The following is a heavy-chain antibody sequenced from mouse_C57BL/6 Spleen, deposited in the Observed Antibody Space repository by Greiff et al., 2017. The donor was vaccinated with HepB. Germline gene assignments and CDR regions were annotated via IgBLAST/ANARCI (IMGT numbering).Heavy chain of an antibody. J-gene: IGHJ4*01. CDR3: ARSADSSGYVGYYAMDY. V-gene: IGHV14-3*01. Sequence: EVQLQQSVAELVRPGASVKLSCTASGFNIKNTYMHWVKQRPEQGLEWIGRIDPANGNTKYAPKFQGKATITADTSSNTAYLQLRSLTSEDTAIYYCARSADSSGYVGYYAMDYWGQGTSVTVSS. CDR2: IDPANGNT. D-gene: IGHD3-2*02. CDR1: GFNIKNTY.